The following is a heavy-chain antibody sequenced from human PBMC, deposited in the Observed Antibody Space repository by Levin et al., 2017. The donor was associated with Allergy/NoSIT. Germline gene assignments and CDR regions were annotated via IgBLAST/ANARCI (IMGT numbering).Heavy chain of an antibody. D-gene: IGHD6-13*01. V-gene: IGHV4-59*11. CDR1: GGSINTHY. CDR3: ARARTYSSSWTPFDI. J-gene: IGHJ3*02. Sequence: SETLSLTCTVSGGSINTHYWNWIRQPPGKGLEWIAYISYSGSTTYNPSLKSRVTMSVDTSKNQFSLRLRSVTAADTAVYYCARARTYSSSWTPFDIWGQGTMVTVSS. CDR2: ISYSGST.